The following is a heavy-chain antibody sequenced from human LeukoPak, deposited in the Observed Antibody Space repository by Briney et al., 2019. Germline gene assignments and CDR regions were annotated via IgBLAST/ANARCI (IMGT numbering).Heavy chain of an antibody. V-gene: IGHV4-34*03. CDR1: GGSFSGYY. J-gene: IGHJ3*02. Sequence: SETLSLTCAVYGGSFSGYYWSWIRQPPGKGLEWIGEINHSGSTNYNPSLKGRVTISVDTSKNQFSLKVISMTAADTAAYYCTKSDGYGLIRICGRGTMVTVSS. CDR3: TKSDGYGLIRI. CDR2: INHSGST. D-gene: IGHD3-10*01.